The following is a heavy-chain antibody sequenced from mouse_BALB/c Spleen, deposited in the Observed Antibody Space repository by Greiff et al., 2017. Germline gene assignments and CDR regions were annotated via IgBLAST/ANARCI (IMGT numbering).Heavy chain of an antibody. V-gene: IGHV6-6*02. D-gene: IGHD2-4*01. CDR3: TRRGLRRTFYYAMDY. CDR2: IRLKSNNYAT. Sequence: EVKLMESGGGLVQPGGSMKLSCVASGFTFSNYWMNWVRQSPEKGLEWVAEIRLKSNNYATHYAESVKGRFTISRDDSKSSVYLQMNNLRAEDTGIYYCTRRGLRRTFYYAMDYWGQGTSVTVSS. CDR1: GFTFSNYW. J-gene: IGHJ4*01.